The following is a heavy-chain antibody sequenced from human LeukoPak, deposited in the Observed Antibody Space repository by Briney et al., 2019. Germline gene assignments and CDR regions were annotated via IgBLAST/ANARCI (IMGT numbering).Heavy chain of an antibody. CDR3: AXXXCTDGXXXXYFDY. J-gene: IGHJ4*02. V-gene: IGHV4-4*07. CDR1: GGSISSYY. Sequence: SETLSLTCTVSGGSISSYYWSWIRQPAGKGLEWIGRIYTSGSTNYNPSLKSRVTMSVDTSKNQFSLKLSSVTAADTAVYYCAXXXCTDGXXXXYFDYWGQGTLVTVSS. D-gene: IGHD2-8*01. CDR2: IYTSGST.